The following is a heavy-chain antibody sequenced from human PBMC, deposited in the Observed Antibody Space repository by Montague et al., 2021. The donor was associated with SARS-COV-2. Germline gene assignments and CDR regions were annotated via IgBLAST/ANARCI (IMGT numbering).Heavy chain of an antibody. CDR1: GFSLRTAGTC. Sequence: PALVKPTQTLTLTCIFSGFSLRTAGTCVSWIRQPPGKAPQWLARIDWDGDKCYSRTLETRVSISTDTAKTQVVLTMTNVDPMDTATYYCARLSGVAPRGYYEGMDVWGQGTAVTVSS. CDR2: IDWDGDK. J-gene: IGHJ6*02. V-gene: IGHV2-70*11. D-gene: IGHD7-27*01. CDR3: ARLSGVAPRGYYEGMDV.